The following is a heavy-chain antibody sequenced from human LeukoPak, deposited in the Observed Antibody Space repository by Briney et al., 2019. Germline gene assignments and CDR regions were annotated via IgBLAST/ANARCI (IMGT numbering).Heavy chain of an antibody. J-gene: IGHJ6*02. CDR1: GYTFVGYF. CDR3: ARGPKSFYYYGMDV. CDR2: INPTSSVT. Sequence: ASVKVSCKASGYTFVGYFMYWVRQVPGQGLECMGWINPTSSVTNYAQHFQGRVTMTSDTSISTTYMELSRLTSDDTAVYYCARGPKSFYYYGMDVWGQGITVTVSS. V-gene: IGHV1-2*02.